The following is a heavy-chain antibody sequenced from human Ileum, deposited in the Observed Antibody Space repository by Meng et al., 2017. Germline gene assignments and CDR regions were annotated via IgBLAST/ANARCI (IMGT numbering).Heavy chain of an antibody. V-gene: IGHV4-61*02. J-gene: IGHJ4*02. CDR3: AREGALYDSSGYYPFDY. D-gene: IGHD3-22*01. Sequence: TLSLTCTVPGGSISSGSYYWSWIRQPAGKGLEWIGRIYTSGSTNYNPSLKSRVTISVDTSKNQFSLKLSSVTAADTAVYYCAREGALYDSSGYYPFDYWGQGTLVTVSS. CDR1: GGSISSGSYY. CDR2: IYTSGST.